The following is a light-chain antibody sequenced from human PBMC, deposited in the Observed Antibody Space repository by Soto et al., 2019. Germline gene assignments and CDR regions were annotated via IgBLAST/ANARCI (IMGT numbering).Light chain of an antibody. CDR2: ATS. J-gene: IGKJ1*01. V-gene: IGKV1-27*01. CDR1: ADIGHF. Sequence: DIQMAQSPSSLSASVGDTVTLTCRASADIGHFLAWYQQRPGTVPKLLIYATSRLQPGVPSRFSGSGSGTDFTLPINTLQPEDVATYFCLKYNKDAPGAFGQGTKVEI. CDR3: LKYNKDAPGA.